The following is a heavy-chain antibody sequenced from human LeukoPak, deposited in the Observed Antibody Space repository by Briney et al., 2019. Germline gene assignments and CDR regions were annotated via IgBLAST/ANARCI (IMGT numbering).Heavy chain of an antibody. CDR3: ARGGGWFRELPTPGAFDI. CDR1: GFTVSSNY. J-gene: IGHJ3*02. D-gene: IGHD3-10*01. Sequence: GGSLRLSCAASGFTVSSNYMSWVRQAPGKGLEWVSVIYSGGSTYYADSVKGLFTISGDNSKNTLYLQMNSLRAEDTAVYYCARGGGWFRELPTPGAFDIWGQGTMVTVSS. V-gene: IGHV3-53*01. CDR2: IYSGGST.